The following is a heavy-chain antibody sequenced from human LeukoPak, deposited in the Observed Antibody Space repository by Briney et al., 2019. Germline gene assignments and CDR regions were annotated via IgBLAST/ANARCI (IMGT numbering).Heavy chain of an antibody. Sequence: SETLSLTCAVYGGSFSGYYWSWIRQPPGKGLEWIGEINHSGSTNYNPSLKSRVTISVDTSKNQFSLKLSSVTAADTAVYYCARGRIVLMVCAPPKGLRFDPWGQGTLVTVSS. CDR1: GGSFSGYY. CDR2: INHSGST. J-gene: IGHJ5*02. D-gene: IGHD2-8*01. CDR3: ARGRIVLMVCAPPKGLRFDP. V-gene: IGHV4-34*01.